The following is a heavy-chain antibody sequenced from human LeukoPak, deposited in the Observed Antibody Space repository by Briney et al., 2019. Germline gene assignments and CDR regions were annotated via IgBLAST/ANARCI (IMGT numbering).Heavy chain of an antibody. CDR1: GYTFTGYY. J-gene: IGHJ6*03. V-gene: IGHV1-2*06. CDR3: ARGKGLIAARPEYYYYYMDV. CDR2: INPNSGGT. D-gene: IGHD6-6*01. Sequence: ASVKVSCKASGYTFTGYYMHWVRQAPGQGLEWMGRINPNSGGTNYAQKFQGRVTMTRDTSTSTAYMELSRLRSDDTAVYYCARGKGLIAARPEYYYYYMDVWGKGTTVTVSS.